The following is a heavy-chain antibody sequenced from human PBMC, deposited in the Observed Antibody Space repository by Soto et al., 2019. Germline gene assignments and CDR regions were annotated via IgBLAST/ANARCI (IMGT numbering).Heavy chain of an antibody. Sequence: GGSLRLSCAASGFTFSGYGMHWVRQAPGKGLEWVAVMSYDGGNKDYADSVKGRFTISRDNSKNTLFLQMNSLRVEDTSVYYCAKDRGALRWSEEHFYFDYWGQGALVTVSS. V-gene: IGHV3-30*18. CDR2: MSYDGGNK. CDR1: GFTFSGYG. CDR3: AKDRGALRWSEEHFYFDY. D-gene: IGHD3-3*02. J-gene: IGHJ4*02.